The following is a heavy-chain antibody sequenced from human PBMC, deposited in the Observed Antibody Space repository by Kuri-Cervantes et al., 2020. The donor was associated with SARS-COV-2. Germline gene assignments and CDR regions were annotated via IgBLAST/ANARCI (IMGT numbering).Heavy chain of an antibody. V-gene: IGHV3-21*01. J-gene: IGHJ6*03. CDR3: ARVAGEGPIYYYYMDV. Sequence: LSLTCVATGFTFSGYTMNWVRQAPGKALQWVSSISGSGSYIYYADSVKGRFTISRESGENSLYLHINSVRGDDTAVYYCARVAGEGPIYYYYMDVWGKGTAVTVSS. D-gene: IGHD2-21*01. CDR1: GFTFSGYT. CDR2: ISGSGSYI.